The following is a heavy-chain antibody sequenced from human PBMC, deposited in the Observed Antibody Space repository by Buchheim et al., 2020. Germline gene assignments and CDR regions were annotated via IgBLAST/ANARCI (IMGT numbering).Heavy chain of an antibody. J-gene: IGHJ4*02. CDR1: GYTFTNYY. D-gene: IGHD4-23*01. CDR3: ARAGDDYGGNGLDY. CDR2: INPSDGYT. Sequence: QVQLVQSGAEVKKPGASVKVSCKASGYTFTNYYIHWVRQAPGHGLEWMEMINPSDGYTYFAQKFQGRVTVTSDTSTSTVYMELSSLRSEDTAVYYCARAGDDYGGNGLDYWGQGTL. V-gene: IGHV1-46*01.